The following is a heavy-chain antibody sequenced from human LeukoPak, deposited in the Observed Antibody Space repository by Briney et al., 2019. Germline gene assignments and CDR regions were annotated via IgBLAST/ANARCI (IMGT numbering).Heavy chain of an antibody. J-gene: IGHJ4*02. CDR1: GGSISSSSYY. CDR2: IYYSGST. V-gene: IGHV4-39*07. D-gene: IGHD3-22*01. CDR3: ARAQGSSGYYCYFDY. Sequence: SETLSLTWTVSGGSISSSSYYWGWIRQPPGKGLEWIGSIYYSGSTYYNPSLKSRVTISVDTSKNQFSLKLSSVTAADTAVYYCARAQGSSGYYCYFDYWGQGTLVTVSS.